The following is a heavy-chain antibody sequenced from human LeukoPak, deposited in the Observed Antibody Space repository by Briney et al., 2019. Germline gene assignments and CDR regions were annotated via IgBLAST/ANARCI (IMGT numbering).Heavy chain of an antibody. D-gene: IGHD1-14*01. Sequence: GGSLRLSCVASGFIFSDYEMNWVRQALGKGLECISYISGSGNTINYADSVKGRFIISRDNAKNSLHLQMNSLRVEDTAFYYCAGDRPGTTYGFAHWGQGTLVSVSS. V-gene: IGHV3-48*03. CDR2: ISGSGNTI. J-gene: IGHJ5*02. CDR1: GFIFSDYE. CDR3: AGDRPGTTYGFAH.